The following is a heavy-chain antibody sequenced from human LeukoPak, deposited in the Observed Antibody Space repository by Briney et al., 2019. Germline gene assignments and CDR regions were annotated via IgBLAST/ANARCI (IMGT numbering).Heavy chain of an antibody. CDR2: IYYSGST. J-gene: IGHJ4*02. Sequence: SEILSLTCTVSGGSISSYYWSWIRQPPGKGLEWIGYIYYSGSTNYNPSLKSRVTISVDTSKNQFSLKLSSVTAADTAVYYCARSPIVGATTFDYWGQGTLVTVSS. CDR3: ARSPIVGATTFDY. CDR1: GGSISSYY. V-gene: IGHV4-59*01. D-gene: IGHD1-26*01.